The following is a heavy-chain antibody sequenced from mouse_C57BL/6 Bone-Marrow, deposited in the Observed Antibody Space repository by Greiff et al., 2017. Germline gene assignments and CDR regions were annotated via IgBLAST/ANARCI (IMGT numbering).Heavy chain of an antibody. D-gene: IGHD4-1*01. J-gene: IGHJ4*01. CDR2: INPYNRGT. V-gene: IGHV1-19*01. CDR1: GYTFTDYY. Sequence: EVQLQQSGPVLVKPGASVKMSCKASGYTFTDYYMNWVKQSHGKSLEWIGVINPYNRGTSYNQKFKGKATLTVDKSSSTAYMELNSLTSEDSAVYYCARNCDYYARDYWGQGTSVTVSS. CDR3: ARNCDYYARDY.